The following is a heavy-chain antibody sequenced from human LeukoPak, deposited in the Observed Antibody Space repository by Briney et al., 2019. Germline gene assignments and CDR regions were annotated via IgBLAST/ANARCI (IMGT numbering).Heavy chain of an antibody. CDR3: AKERNLEIAVAGTIFDY. CDR2: ISSSGSTT. Sequence: GGSLRLSCAASGFIFSDYYMDWIRRAPGKGLEWVSYISSSGSTTYYADSVKGRFTISRDNAKDSLYLQMNSLRAEDTAVYYCAKERNLEIAVAGTIFDYWGQGTLVTVSS. V-gene: IGHV3-11*04. CDR1: GFIFSDYY. D-gene: IGHD6-19*01. J-gene: IGHJ4*02.